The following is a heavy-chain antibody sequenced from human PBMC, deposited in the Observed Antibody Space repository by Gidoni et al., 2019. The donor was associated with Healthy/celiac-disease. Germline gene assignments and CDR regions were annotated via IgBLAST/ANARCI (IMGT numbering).Heavy chain of an antibody. CDR1: GGSISSSSYY. Sequence: QLQLQESGPGLVKPSETLSLTCTVSGGSISSSSYYWGWIRQPPGKGLEWIGSIYYSGSTYYNPSLKSRVTISGDTSKNQFSLKLSSVTAADTAVYYCARHDLRYSSGWSSGDYWGQGTLVTVSS. CDR2: IYYSGST. V-gene: IGHV4-39*01. D-gene: IGHD6-19*01. J-gene: IGHJ4*02. CDR3: ARHDLRYSSGWSSGDY.